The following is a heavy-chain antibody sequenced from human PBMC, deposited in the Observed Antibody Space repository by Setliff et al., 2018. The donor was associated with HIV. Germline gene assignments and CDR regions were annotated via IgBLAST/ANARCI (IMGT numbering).Heavy chain of an antibody. CDR1: GFTFSSYG. V-gene: IGHV3-23*01. J-gene: IGHJ4*02. D-gene: IGHD3-10*01. CDR3: VTFYGGMTGWVD. CDR2: ISGRDGRT. Sequence: GGSLRLSCAAFGFTFSSYGMSWVRQAPGKGLEWVSTISGRDGRTYYADSVKGRFTISRDSSKNTLYLQMNNLRVEDTALYYCVTFYGGMTGWVDWGKGALVTVSS.